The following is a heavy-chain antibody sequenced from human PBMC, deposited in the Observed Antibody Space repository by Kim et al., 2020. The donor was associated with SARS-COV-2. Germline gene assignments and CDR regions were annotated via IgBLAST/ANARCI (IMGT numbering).Heavy chain of an antibody. Sequence: GGSLRLSCAASGFTFSSYSMNWVRQAPGKGLEWVSYISSSSSTIYYADSVKGRFTISRDNAKNSLYLQKNSLRDEDTAVYYCARVTMIVLQGRDDYWGQGTLVTVSS. CDR2: ISSSSSTI. CDR3: ARVTMIVLQGRDDY. D-gene: IGHD3-22*01. J-gene: IGHJ4*02. CDR1: GFTFSSYS. V-gene: IGHV3-48*02.